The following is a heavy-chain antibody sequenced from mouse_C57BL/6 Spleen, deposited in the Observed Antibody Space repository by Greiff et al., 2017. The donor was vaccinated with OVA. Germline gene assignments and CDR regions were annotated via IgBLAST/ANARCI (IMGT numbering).Heavy chain of an antibody. CDR3: ASRRDGYYPWFAY. Sequence: QVQLQQPGAELVKPGASVKLSCKASGYTFTSYWMHWVKQRPGQGLEWIGMIHPNSGSTNYNEKFKSKATLTVDKSSSTAYMQLSSLTSEDSAVYYCASRRDGYYPWFAYWGQGTLVTVSA. D-gene: IGHD2-3*01. V-gene: IGHV1-64*01. CDR1: GYTFTSYW. CDR2: IHPNSGST. J-gene: IGHJ3*01.